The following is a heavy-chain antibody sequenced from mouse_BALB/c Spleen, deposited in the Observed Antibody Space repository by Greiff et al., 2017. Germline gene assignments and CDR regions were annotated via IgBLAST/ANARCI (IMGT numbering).Heavy chain of an antibody. CDR3: ATTASWFAY. CDR1: GYAFSSSW. V-gene: IGHV1-82*01. J-gene: IGHJ3*01. D-gene: IGHD1-2*01. CDR2: IYPGDGDT. Sequence: QVQLQQSGPELVKPGASVKISCKASGYAFSSSWMNWVKQRPGQGLEWIGRIYPGDGDTNYNGKFKGKATLTADKSSSTAYMQLSSLTSVDSAVYFCATTASWFAYWGQGTLVTVSA.